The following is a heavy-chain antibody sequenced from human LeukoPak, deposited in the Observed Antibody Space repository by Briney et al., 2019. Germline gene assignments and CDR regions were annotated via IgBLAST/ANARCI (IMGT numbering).Heavy chain of an antibody. V-gene: IGHV3-23*01. D-gene: IGHD2-8*01. J-gene: IGHJ4*01. CDR3: LVYYYFDS. CDR2: ISGSGGST. Sequence: GGSLRLSCAASGFTFSSYAMSWVRQAPGKGREWVSAISGSGGSTYYAGSVKGRFTISRDNSKNTLYLQMTSLRAEDTAVYSCLVYYYFDSSGPGTLVTVSS. CDR1: GFTFSSYA.